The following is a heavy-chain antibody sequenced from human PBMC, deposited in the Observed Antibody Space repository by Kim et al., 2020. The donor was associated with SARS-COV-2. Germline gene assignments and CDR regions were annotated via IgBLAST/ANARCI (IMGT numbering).Heavy chain of an antibody. D-gene: IGHD1-20*01. J-gene: IGHJ6*02. CDR3: ARGGITGPESDYYGMDV. CDR1: GLRFSDFS. Sequence: GGSLRLSCAASGLRFSDFSWNWIRQAPGKGLEWISYISVSGRFIYYADSVKGRFIISRDNTEEYVLLEMTGLRPDDTGVYYCARGGITGPESDYYGMDVWGQGTAVTVSS. V-gene: IGHV3-11*01. CDR2: ISVSGRFI.